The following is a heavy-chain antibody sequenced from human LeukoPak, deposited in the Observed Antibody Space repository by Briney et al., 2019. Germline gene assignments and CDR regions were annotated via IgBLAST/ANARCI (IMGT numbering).Heavy chain of an antibody. CDR1: GYTFTGYY. D-gene: IGHD2-15*01. Sequence: ASVKVSCKASGYTFTGYYMHWVRQAPGQGLEWMGGIIPIFGTANYAQKFQGRVTITADESTSTAYMELSSLRSEDTAVYYCARDGDCSGGSCYSFDYWGQGTLVTVSS. V-gene: IGHV1-69*13. J-gene: IGHJ4*02. CDR3: ARDGDCSGGSCYSFDY. CDR2: IIPIFGTA.